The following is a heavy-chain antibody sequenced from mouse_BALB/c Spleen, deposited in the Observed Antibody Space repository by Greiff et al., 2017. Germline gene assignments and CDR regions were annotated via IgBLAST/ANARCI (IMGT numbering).Heavy chain of an antibody. CDR3: ARSPLRDYFDY. J-gene: IGHJ2*01. Sequence: EVNVVESGGGLVQPGGSRKLSCAASGFTFSSFGMHWVRQAPEKGLEWVAYISSGSSTIYYADTVKGRFTISRDNPKNTLFLQLTSLRSEDTAMYYCARSPLRDYFDYWGQGTTLTVSS. D-gene: IGHD2-4*01. CDR1: GFTFSSFG. V-gene: IGHV5-17*02. CDR2: ISSGSSTI.